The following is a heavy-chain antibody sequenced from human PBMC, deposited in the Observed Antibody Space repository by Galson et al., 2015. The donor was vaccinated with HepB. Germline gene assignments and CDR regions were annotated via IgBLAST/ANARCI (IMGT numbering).Heavy chain of an antibody. J-gene: IGHJ4*02. CDR2: ISGGGNTA. D-gene: IGHD4-23*01. Sequence: SLRLSCAASGFSFSSYEMNWVRQAPGKGLEWVSYISGGGNTAHYADPLRGRFTISRDNARNSLYLHMNSLRVEDTADYYCVRGRVSYWGQGTLVTVSS. CDR3: VRGRVSY. V-gene: IGHV3-48*03. CDR1: GFSFSSYE.